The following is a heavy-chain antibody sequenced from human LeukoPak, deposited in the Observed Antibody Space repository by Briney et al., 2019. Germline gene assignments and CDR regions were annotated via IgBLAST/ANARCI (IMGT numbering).Heavy chain of an antibody. V-gene: IGHV1-2*02. CDR1: GYTFSDFH. J-gene: IGHJ5*02. CDR2: INPKSGGT. Sequence: AAVKVSCKASGYTFSDFHMHWVRQAPGQGLEWMGWINPKSGGTNYAQKFQGRVTMTRDTSISTVYMELSRLRSGDTAVYYCARDRLRLGYERTNWFDPWGQGTLVTVSS. D-gene: IGHD2-15*01. CDR3: ARDRLRLGYERTNWFDP.